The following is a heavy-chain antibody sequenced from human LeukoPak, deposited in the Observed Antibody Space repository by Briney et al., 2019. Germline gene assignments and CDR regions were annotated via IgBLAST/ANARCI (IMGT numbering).Heavy chain of an antibody. CDR3: AREDLVRTFDY. CDR1: GGSISSGGYS. CDR2: IYTSGST. D-gene: IGHD2-2*01. V-gene: IGHV4-61*02. Sequence: PSETLSLTCAVSGGSISSGGYSWSWIRQPAGKGLEWIGRIYTSGSTNYNPSLKSRVTMSVDTSKNQFSLKLSSVTAADTAVYYCAREDLVRTFDYWGQGTLVTVSS. J-gene: IGHJ4*02.